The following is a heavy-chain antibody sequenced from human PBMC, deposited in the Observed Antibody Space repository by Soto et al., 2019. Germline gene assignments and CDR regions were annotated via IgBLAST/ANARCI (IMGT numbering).Heavy chain of an antibody. D-gene: IGHD2-2*01. J-gene: IGHJ6*02. CDR2: ISGRGTTT. CDR3: ARLGYCSSATCRYYFYYYGMDV. V-gene: IGHV3-48*02. CDR1: GFSFGSYS. Sequence: GGALRLSCEASGFSFGSYSMNWVRQAPGNGLEWVSFISGRGTTTYYADSVKGRFTVSRDNAKNSLSLEVNSLRDEDTAVYYCARLGYCSSATCRYYFYYYGMDVCGQGTTLTVSS.